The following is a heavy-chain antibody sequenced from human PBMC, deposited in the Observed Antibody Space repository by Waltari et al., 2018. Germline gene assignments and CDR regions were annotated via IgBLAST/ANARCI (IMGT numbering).Heavy chain of an antibody. J-gene: IGHJ4*02. CDR1: GYTLTGYY. Sequence: QVQLVQSGAEVKKPGASVQVSCKASGYTLTGYYMHWVRQAPGQGLEWMGRINPNSGGTNYAQKFQGRVTMTRDTSISTAYMELSRLRSDDTAVYYCARSAVGATLNFDYWGQGTLVTVSS. CDR3: ARSAVGATLNFDY. D-gene: IGHD1-26*01. CDR2: INPNSGGT. V-gene: IGHV1-2*06.